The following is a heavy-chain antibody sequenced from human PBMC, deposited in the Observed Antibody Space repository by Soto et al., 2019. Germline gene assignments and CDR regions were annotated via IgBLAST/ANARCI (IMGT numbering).Heavy chain of an antibody. D-gene: IGHD3-10*01. Sequence: QVQLVQSGAEVKKPGSSVKVSCKASGGTFSSYTISWVRQAPGQGLEWTGRIIPILGIANYAQKFQGRVTITADKSTGAADMELSSLGSEDTAVYYCARDRGTHYYGSGSYYSDAFDIWGQGTMVTVSS. CDR1: GGTFSSYT. CDR3: ARDRGTHYYGSGSYYSDAFDI. V-gene: IGHV1-69*08. CDR2: IIPILGIA. J-gene: IGHJ3*02.